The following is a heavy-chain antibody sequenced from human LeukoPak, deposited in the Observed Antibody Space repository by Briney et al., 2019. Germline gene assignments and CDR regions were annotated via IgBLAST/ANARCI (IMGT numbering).Heavy chain of an antibody. CDR3: ARKPYDYVWGSYPGGGYFDY. CDR2: INPNSGGT. V-gene: IGHV1-2*02. D-gene: IGHD3-16*02. J-gene: IGHJ4*02. CDR1: GYTFTGYY. Sequence: GASVKVSCKASGYTFTGYYMHWVRQAPGQGLEWMGWINPNSGGTNYAQKFQGRVTMTRDTSISTAYMELSRLRSDDTVVYYCARKPYDYVWGSYPGGGYFDYWGQGTLVTVSS.